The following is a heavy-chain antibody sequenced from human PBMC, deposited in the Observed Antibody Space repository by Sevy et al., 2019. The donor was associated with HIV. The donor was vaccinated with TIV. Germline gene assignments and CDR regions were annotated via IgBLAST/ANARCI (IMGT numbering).Heavy chain of an antibody. Sequence: GGSLRLSCAASGFTFSSYAMNWVRQAPGKGLEWVAVISYDGSNKYYADSVKGRFIISRDNSKNTLYMQMNSLRAEDTAVYYCARAGTQTYEVVQPDTAMVFDPWGQGTLVTVSS. V-gene: IGHV3-30*04. CDR3: ARAGTQTYEVVQPDTAMVFDP. D-gene: IGHD5-18*01. CDR2: ISYDGSNK. J-gene: IGHJ5*02. CDR1: GFTFSSYA.